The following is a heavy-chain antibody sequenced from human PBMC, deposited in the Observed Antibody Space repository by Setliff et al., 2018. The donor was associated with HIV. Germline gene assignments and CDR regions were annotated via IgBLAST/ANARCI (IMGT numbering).Heavy chain of an antibody. J-gene: IGHJ5*02. V-gene: IGHV4-38-2*01. Sequence: PSETLSLTCDFSGYSITTTYFWAWIRLPPGKGLQWVGSHYHDGTSFYNPSLKSRVTVSLDTSKNQFSLKLQSVTAADTAVYYCARRAGNWGLNWFDPWGQGTQVTVS. CDR1: GYSITTTYF. CDR3: ARRAGNWGLNWFDP. CDR2: HYHDGTS. D-gene: IGHD3-10*01.